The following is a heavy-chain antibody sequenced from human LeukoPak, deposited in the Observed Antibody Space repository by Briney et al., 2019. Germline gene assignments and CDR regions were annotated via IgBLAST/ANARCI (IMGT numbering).Heavy chain of an antibody. J-gene: IGHJ6*02. CDR3: ARSLRGSYYHYYYGMDV. Sequence: GGSLRLSCAASGFTFSSYGMHWVRQAPGKGLEWVAVIWYDGSNKYYADSVKGRFTISRDNSKNTLYLQMNSLRAKDTAAYYCARSLRGSYYHYYYGMDVWGQGTTVTVSS. V-gene: IGHV3-33*01. D-gene: IGHD1-26*01. CDR2: IWYDGSNK. CDR1: GFTFSSYG.